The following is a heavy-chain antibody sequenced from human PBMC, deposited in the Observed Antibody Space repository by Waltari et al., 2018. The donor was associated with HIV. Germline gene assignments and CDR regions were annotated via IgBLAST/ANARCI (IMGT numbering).Heavy chain of an antibody. Sequence: QVQLQQWGAGLLKPSETLSLTCAVYGGSFSGYYWSWIRQPPGKGLEWIWEINHSGSTNYNPSLKSRVTISVDTSKNQFSLKLSSVTAADTAVYYCARGYPIVVVPAATYYYGMDVWGQGTTVTVSS. J-gene: IGHJ6*02. V-gene: IGHV4-34*01. CDR3: ARGYPIVVVPAATYYYGMDV. CDR1: GGSFSGYY. CDR2: INHSGST. D-gene: IGHD2-2*01.